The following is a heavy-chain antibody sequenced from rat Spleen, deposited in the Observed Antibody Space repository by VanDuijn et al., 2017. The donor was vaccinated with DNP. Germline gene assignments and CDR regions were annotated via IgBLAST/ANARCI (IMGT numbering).Heavy chain of an antibody. CDR2: INYSGRT. D-gene: IGHD1-12*03. CDR3: ARGNDGYYPNWYFDF. CDR1: GYSITSNY. J-gene: IGHJ1*01. Sequence: EVQLQESGPGLVKPSQSLSLTCSVTGYSITSNYWGWIRKFPGNKMEWIGHINYSGRTPFNPSLKRRISISRDTSKNQFFLHLNSVTTEDTATYYCARGNDGYYPNWYFDFWGPGTMVTVSS. V-gene: IGHV3-1*01.